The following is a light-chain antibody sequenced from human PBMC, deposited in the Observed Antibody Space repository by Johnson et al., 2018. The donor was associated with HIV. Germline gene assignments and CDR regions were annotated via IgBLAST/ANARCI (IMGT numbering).Light chain of an antibody. CDR2: EHN. CDR1: SSNIGNNY. J-gene: IGLJ1*01. Sequence: QSVLTQPPSVSAAPGQKVTIPCSGSSSNIGNNYVSWYQQLPGTAPKLLIYEHNKLPSGIPDRFSGSKSGTSATLGTTGLQTGDEADYYCGTWDSSLSAVYVFGTGTKVTVL. V-gene: IGLV1-51*02. CDR3: GTWDSSLSAVYV.